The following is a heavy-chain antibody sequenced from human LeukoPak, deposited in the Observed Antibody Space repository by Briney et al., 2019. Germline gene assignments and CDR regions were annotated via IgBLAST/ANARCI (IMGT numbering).Heavy chain of an antibody. Sequence: GGSLRLSCAASGFTFSSYSMNWVRQAPGKGLEWVSSISSSSSYTYYADSVKGRFTISRDNAKNSLYLQMNSLRAEDTAVYYCARDSRGYSYGLDAFDIWGQGTMVTVSS. J-gene: IGHJ3*02. V-gene: IGHV3-21*01. D-gene: IGHD5-18*01. CDR3: ARDSRGYSYGLDAFDI. CDR1: GFTFSSYS. CDR2: ISSSSSYT.